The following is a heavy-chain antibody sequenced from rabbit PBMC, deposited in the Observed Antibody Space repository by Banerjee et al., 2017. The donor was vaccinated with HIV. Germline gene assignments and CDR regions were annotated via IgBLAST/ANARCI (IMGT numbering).Heavy chain of an antibody. J-gene: IGHJ4*01. CDR3: ASDIVGYGGFNL. D-gene: IGHD6-1*01. CDR2: INVVTGKA. Sequence: QEQLVESGGGLVKPGASLTLTCEASGFPFSEKAVMCWVRQAPGKGLTWIACINVVTGKAVYASWAKGRFTFSRTSSTTVTLQMTSLTAADTATYFCASDIVGYGGFNLWGPGTLVTVS. CDR1: GFPFSEKAV. V-gene: IGHV1S45*01.